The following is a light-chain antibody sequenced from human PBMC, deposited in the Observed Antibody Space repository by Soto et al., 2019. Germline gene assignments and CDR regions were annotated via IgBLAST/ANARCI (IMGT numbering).Light chain of an antibody. CDR1: QTIYSKY. CDR2: GAS. CDR3: QHYGTSPIT. V-gene: IGKV3-20*01. Sequence: EFVLTQSPGTLSLSPGERVTLSCRASQTIYSKYLGWYQKKPGQAPRLVIYGASFRATGIPDRFSGSGSGTDFTLTISGLEAEDFAVYYCQHYGTSPITFGQGTRLDIK. J-gene: IGKJ5*01.